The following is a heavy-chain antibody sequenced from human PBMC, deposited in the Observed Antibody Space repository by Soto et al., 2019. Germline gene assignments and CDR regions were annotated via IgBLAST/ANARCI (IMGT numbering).Heavy chain of an antibody. CDR1: GYTFTDYY. V-gene: IGHV1-46*01. J-gene: IGHJ4*02. Sequence: QVQLVQSGAEVKKPGASVKLSCRTSGYTFTDYYIHWVRQAPGQGLEWLAIINPASGSTNYAQDFQGRVTLTMDTSTTTVYIELSGLRAEDTAIFYCARDLAACDHWGQGTLVTVSS. D-gene: IGHD6-13*01. CDR3: ARDLAACDH. CDR2: INPASGST.